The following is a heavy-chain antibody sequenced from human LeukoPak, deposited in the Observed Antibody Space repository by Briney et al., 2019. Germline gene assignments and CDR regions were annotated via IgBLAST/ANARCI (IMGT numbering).Heavy chain of an antibody. CDR2: ISGSGGST. CDR3: AKYPTYSSGWYFDY. CDR1: GFTFSSYG. J-gene: IGHJ4*02. D-gene: IGHD6-19*01. V-gene: IGHV3-23*01. Sequence: GGSLRLSCAASGFTFSSYGMSWVRQAPGKGLEWVSAISGSGGSTYYADSVKGRFTISRDNSKNTLYLQMNSLRAEDTAVYYCAKYPTYSSGWYFDYWGQGTLVTVSS.